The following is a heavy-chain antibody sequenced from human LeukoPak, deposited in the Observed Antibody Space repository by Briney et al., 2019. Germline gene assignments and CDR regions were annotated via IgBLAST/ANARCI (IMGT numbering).Heavy chain of an antibody. D-gene: IGHD2-2*02. J-gene: IGHJ5*02. V-gene: IGHV4-4*07. CDR1: GGSISSYY. CDR2: IYTSGST. CDR3: ARVAHCSSTSCYNSGRWFDP. Sequence: KPSETLSLTCTVSGGSISSYYWSWIRQPAGKGLEWIGRIYTSGSTNYNPSLKSRVTMSVDTSKNQFSLKLSSVTAADTAVYYCARVAHCSSTSCYNSGRWFDPWGQGTLVTVSS.